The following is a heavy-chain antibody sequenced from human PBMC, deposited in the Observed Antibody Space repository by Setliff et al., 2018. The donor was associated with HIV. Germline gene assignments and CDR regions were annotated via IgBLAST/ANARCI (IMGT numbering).Heavy chain of an antibody. D-gene: IGHD3-22*01. CDR1: GFTFSNYA. V-gene: IGHV3-23*01. CDR2: ILSTGGST. J-gene: IGHJ4*02. Sequence: PGGSLRLSCAASGFTFSNYAMSWVRQAPGEGLEWVSAILSTGGSTYYADSVKGRFTISRDNSKNTLYLQMNSLRAEDTAEYYCAKELAASGLGYFDSWGRGILVTVSS. CDR3: AKELAASGLGYFDS.